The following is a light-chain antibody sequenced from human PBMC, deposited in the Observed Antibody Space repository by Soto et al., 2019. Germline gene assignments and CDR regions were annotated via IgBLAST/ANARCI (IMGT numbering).Light chain of an antibody. Sequence: QSALTQPASVSGSPGQSITISCTGTSSDVGGYNFVSWYQQRPGKAPKLMIYEVSNRPSGVSNRFSGSKSGNTASLTISGLQVEDEADYYCSSCRGITALVFGGGTKETVL. V-gene: IGLV2-14*03. CDR3: SSCRGITALV. CDR2: EVS. J-gene: IGLJ3*02. CDR1: SSDVGGYNF.